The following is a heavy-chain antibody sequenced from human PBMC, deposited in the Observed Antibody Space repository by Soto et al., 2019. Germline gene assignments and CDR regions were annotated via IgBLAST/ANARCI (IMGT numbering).Heavy chain of an antibody. D-gene: IGHD5-12*01. CDR1: GGSISSGGYY. V-gene: IGHV4-31*03. CDR3: LRAQRVGGLRDGNCFDP. J-gene: IGHJ5*02. Sequence: SETLSLTCTVSGGSISSGGYYWSWIRQHPGKGLEWIGYIYYSGSTYYNPSLKSRVTISVDTSKNQFSLKLSSVTAADTAVYYFLRAQRVGGLRDGNCFDPWGQETLVTFP. CDR2: IYYSGST.